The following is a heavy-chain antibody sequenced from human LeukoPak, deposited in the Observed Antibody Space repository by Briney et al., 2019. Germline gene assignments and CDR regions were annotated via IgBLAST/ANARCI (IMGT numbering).Heavy chain of an antibody. Sequence: GGSLRLSCAASGFTFSNYWMHWVRQAPGKGLVWVSRINSDGINTSYADSVKGRFTISRDNAKNTLNLQMNSLRAEDTAVYYCARDLGQYYDTSDNWFDPWGQGTLITVSS. D-gene: IGHD3-22*01. J-gene: IGHJ5*02. CDR3: ARDLGQYYDTSDNWFDP. CDR1: GFTFSNYW. V-gene: IGHV3-74*01. CDR2: INSDGINT.